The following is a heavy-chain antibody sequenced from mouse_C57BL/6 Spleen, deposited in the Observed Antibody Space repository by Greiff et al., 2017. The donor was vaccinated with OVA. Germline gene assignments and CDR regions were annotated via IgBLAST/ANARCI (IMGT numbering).Heavy chain of an antibody. D-gene: IGHD1-2*01. J-gene: IGHJ1*03. CDR1: GYAFSSYW. V-gene: IGHV1-80*01. CDR3: ASISPHWYFDV. CDR2: IYPGDGDT. Sequence: VQLQQSGAELVKPGASVKISCKASGYAFSSYWMNWVKQRPGKGLEWIGQIYPGDGDTNYNGKFRGKATLTADKSSSTAYMQLSSLTSEDSAVYFCASISPHWYFDVWGTGTTVTVSS.